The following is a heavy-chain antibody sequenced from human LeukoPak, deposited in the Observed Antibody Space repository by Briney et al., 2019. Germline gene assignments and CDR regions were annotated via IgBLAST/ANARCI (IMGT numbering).Heavy chain of an antibody. CDR2: ISSSSSYI. J-gene: IGHJ5*02. V-gene: IGHV3-21*01. D-gene: IGHD2-15*01. CDR3: ASNGYCSGGSCSENWFDP. CDR1: GFTFSSYS. Sequence: GGSLRPSCAASGFTFSSYSMNWVRQAPGKGLEWVSSISSSSSYIYYADSVKGRFTISRDNAKNSLYLQMNSLRAEDTAVYYCASNGYCSGGSCSENWFDPWGQGTLVTVSS.